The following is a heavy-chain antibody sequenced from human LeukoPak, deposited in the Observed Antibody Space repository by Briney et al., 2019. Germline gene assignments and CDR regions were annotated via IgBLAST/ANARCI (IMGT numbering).Heavy chain of an antibody. D-gene: IGHD6-19*01. Sequence: PGESLKISCKGSGYRFTSYWIGWVRQMPGKGLEWMGIIHPGDSDTRYSPSFQGQVTISADRSISSAYLQWSSLRASDTAMYYCARIVVPGPYDTFDIWGQGTMVTVSS. CDR1: GYRFTSYW. V-gene: IGHV5-51*01. J-gene: IGHJ3*02. CDR2: IHPGDSDT. CDR3: ARIVVPGPYDTFDI.